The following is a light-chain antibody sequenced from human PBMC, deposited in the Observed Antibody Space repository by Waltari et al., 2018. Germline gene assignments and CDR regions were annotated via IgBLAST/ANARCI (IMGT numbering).Light chain of an antibody. J-gene: IGLJ2*01. CDR2: DFG. Sequence: QSALTQPRSVSGSPGQSVTISCTGTSSDVGGYNYVSWYQQHPGQAPQFMFYDFGERPSGVPDLFSGSKSGNTASLTISGLQAEDEADYYCCSYAGSYNLVFGGGTKLTVL. V-gene: IGLV2-11*01. CDR1: SSDVGGYNY. CDR3: CSYAGSYNLV.